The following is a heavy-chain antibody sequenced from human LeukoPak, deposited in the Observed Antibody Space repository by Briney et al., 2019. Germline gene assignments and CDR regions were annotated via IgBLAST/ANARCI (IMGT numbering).Heavy chain of an antibody. D-gene: IGHD2-2*01. Sequence: SETLSLTCTVSGGSISSYYWSWIRQPPGKGLEWIGYIYYSGSTNYNPSLKSRVTISVDTSKNQFSLKLSSVTAADTAVYYCARGGEDIVVVPAATGSDYYYYYMDVWGKGTTVTISS. J-gene: IGHJ6*03. CDR1: GGSISSYY. CDR2: IYYSGST. V-gene: IGHV4-59*01. CDR3: ARGGEDIVVVPAATGSDYYYYYMDV.